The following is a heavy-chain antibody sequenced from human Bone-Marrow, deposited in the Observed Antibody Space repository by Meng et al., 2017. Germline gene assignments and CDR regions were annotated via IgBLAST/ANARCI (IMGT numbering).Heavy chain of an antibody. CDR1: GFIFSGSD. J-gene: IGHJ3*02. CDR2: IITKTNNYAT. D-gene: IGHD6-19*01. Sequence: VGSGGRLVPPGVSLKLSCAASGFIFSGSDIHWVRQASGKGLEWVGRIITKTNNYATAYAASVKGRFTISRDDSLTTAYLQMNSLRSEDTALYYCTVYITGHIWGRGTMVTVSS. CDR3: TVYITGHI. V-gene: IGHV3-73*02.